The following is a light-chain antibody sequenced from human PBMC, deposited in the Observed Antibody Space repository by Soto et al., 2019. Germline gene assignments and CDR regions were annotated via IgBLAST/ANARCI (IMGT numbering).Light chain of an antibody. CDR3: QQSYSTPYN. CDR2: AAS. V-gene: IGKV1-39*01. J-gene: IGKJ2*01. Sequence: DIQMTQSPSSLSASVGDRVTITCRASQSISSYLNWYQQKPGKAPKLLIYAASSLQSGVPSRLSGSGSGTDVTLTLSSLQPEDFATYYCQQSYSTPYNFGQGTKLEIK. CDR1: QSISSY.